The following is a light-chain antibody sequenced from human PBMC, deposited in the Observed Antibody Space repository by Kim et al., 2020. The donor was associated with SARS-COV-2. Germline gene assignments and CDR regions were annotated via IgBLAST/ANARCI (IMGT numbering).Light chain of an antibody. V-gene: IGLV1-51*01. CDR1: SSNIGNNY. J-gene: IGLJ2*01. Sequence: GQKVTISCTGCSSNIGNNYVSWYQQLQGTAPKLLIYDNNKRPSGIPDRFSGSKAGTSATLGITGLQTGDEADYYCGTWDSSLSAVIFGGGTQLTVL. CDR3: GTWDSSLSAVI. CDR2: DNN.